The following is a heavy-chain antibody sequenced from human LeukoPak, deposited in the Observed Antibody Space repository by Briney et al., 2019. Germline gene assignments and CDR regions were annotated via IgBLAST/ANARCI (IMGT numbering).Heavy chain of an antibody. CDR1: GFIFNKYW. Sequence: GGSLRLSCAASGFIFNKYWMTWVRQAPGKGLEWVSVIYSGGSTYYADSVKGRFTISRDNSKNTLYLQMNSLRAEDTAVYYCASWRGERYYDANWFDPWGQGTLVTVSS. D-gene: IGHD3-22*01. J-gene: IGHJ5*02. CDR3: ASWRGERYYDANWFDP. CDR2: IYSGGST. V-gene: IGHV3-66*01.